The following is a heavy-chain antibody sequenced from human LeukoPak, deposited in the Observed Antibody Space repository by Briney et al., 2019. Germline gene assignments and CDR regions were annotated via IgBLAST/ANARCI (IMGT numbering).Heavy chain of an antibody. Sequence: PGGSLRLSCAASGFTFSDYYMSWIRQAPGKGLEWVSYISSSGSTIYYADSVKGRFTISRDNAKNSLYLQMNSLRAEDTAVYYCARPRNYYDSSGYSRLDAFDIWGQGTMVTVSS. V-gene: IGHV3-11*04. D-gene: IGHD3-22*01. CDR1: GFTFSDYY. J-gene: IGHJ3*02. CDR3: ARPRNYYDSSGYSRLDAFDI. CDR2: ISSSGSTI.